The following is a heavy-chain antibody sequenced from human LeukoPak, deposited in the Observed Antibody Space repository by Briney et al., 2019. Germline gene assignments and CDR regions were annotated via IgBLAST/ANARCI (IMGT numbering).Heavy chain of an antibody. CDR2: TYYRSKWYN. J-gene: IGHJ5*02. CDR3: ARIKGSGINWIDP. Sequence: SQTLSLTCAISGDSVSSNSATWHWIRQSPSRGLEWLGRTYYRSKWYNDYAVSVKSRITINSDTSKNQFSLHLNSVTPEDTAVYYCARIKGSGINWIDPWGQGTLVTVSS. V-gene: IGHV6-1*01. D-gene: IGHD6-13*01. CDR1: GDSVSSNSAT.